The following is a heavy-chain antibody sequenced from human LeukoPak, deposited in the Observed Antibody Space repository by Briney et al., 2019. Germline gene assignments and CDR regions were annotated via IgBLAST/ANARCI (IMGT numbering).Heavy chain of an antibody. D-gene: IGHD1-26*01. CDR3: ARGSGSYRDPFAFDI. V-gene: IGHV3-23*01. CDR1: GFTFTSYA. CDR2: ISAGGENT. J-gene: IGHJ3*02. Sequence: PGGSLRLSCAASGFTFTSYAMSWIRQAPGKGLEWVSAISAGGENTYYADSVKGRFTISRDNSKNTLYLQMNSLRAEDTAVYYCARGSGSYRDPFAFDIWGQGTMVTVSS.